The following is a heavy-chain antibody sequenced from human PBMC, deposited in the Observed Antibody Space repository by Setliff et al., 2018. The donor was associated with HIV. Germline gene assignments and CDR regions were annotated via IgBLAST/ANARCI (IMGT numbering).Heavy chain of an antibody. CDR3: VREVGYFDF. CDR2: ISHTGKT. Sequence: SETLSLTCSVSGGSIGDNKYYWSWIRQPPGKGLEWTGSISHTGKTYYNSALKNRLTISVYTSKNQFSLELSSVTAADTAVYYCVREVGYFDFWGRGTLVTVSS. CDR1: GGSIGDNKYY. J-gene: IGHJ2*01. V-gene: IGHV4-39*07. D-gene: IGHD1-26*01.